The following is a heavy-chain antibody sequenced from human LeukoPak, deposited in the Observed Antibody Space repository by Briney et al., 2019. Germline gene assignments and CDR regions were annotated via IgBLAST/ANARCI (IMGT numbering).Heavy chain of an antibody. D-gene: IGHD3-16*01. CDR2: INPKSGGT. V-gene: IGHV1-2*02. CDR3: VPSNSFEYYFDY. Sequence: ASVKVSCKASGYTSTNYYMHWVRQAPGQGLEWMGWINPKSGGTNYAQKFQGRVTMTRDTSISTAYMELNRLRSDDTAVYYCVPSNSFEYYFDYWGQGTLVTVSS. J-gene: IGHJ4*02. CDR1: GYTSTNYY.